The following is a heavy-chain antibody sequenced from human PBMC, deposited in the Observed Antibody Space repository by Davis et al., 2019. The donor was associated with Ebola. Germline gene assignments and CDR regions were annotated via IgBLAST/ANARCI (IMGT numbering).Heavy chain of an antibody. V-gene: IGHV3-74*01. D-gene: IGHD1-20*01. CDR2: INNDGRST. Sequence: PGGSLRLSCAASGLTLSRYWMHWVRQAPGKGLVWVSRINNDGRSTSYADSVKGRFTISRDNGKNMLYLQMNSLRAEDTAVYYCVILTERTNFYAFDVWGQGTMVIVSS. CDR3: VILTERTNFYAFDV. J-gene: IGHJ3*01. CDR1: GLTLSRYW.